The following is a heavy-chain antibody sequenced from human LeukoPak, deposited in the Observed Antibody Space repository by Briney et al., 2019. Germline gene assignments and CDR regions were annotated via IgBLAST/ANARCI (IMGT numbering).Heavy chain of an antibody. CDR3: VGGTYTYYYDSSGYSPMSGTSLDY. J-gene: IGHJ4*02. CDR2: IKQDGSEK. Sequence: PGGSLRLSCAASGFTFSSYWMSWVRQAPGKGLEWVANIKQDGSEKYYVDSVKGRFTISRDNAKNSLYLQMNSLRAEDTAVYYCVGGTYTYYYDSSGYSPMSGTSLDYWGQGTLVTVSS. D-gene: IGHD3-22*01. CDR1: GFTFSSYW. V-gene: IGHV3-7*01.